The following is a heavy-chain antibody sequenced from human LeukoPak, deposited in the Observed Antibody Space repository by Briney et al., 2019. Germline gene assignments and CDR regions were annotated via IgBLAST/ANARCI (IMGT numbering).Heavy chain of an antibody. CDR1: GGSISSSSYY. CDR2: IYYSGST. D-gene: IGHD3-16*01. J-gene: IGHJ4*02. Sequence: PSETLSLTCTVSGGSISSSSYYWGWIRQPPGKGLEWIGSIYYSGSTYYNPSLKSRVTISVDTSKNQFSLKLSSVTAADTAVYYCARGRPISSRSSAMIMFEGQRSHFDYWGQGTLVTVSS. CDR3: ARGRPISSRSSAMIMFEGQRSHFDY. V-gene: IGHV4-39*01.